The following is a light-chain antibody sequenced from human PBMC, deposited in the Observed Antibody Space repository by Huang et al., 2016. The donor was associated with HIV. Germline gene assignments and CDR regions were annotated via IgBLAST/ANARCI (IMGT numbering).Light chain of an antibody. CDR3: QQYYTYPRT. J-gene: IGKJ1*01. Sequence: DIQMTQSPSSLSAFIGDRVTITCRASRDISNFLAWFQLKPGRAPKSLIYAASNFHSGVSSNFSGSGSGTDFNLTISSLQPEDSATYYCQQYYTYPRTFGQGTKVEI. V-gene: IGKV1-16*02. CDR1: RDISNF. CDR2: AAS.